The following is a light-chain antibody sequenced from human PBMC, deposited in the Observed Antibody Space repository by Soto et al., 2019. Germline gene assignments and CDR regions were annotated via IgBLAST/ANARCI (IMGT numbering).Light chain of an antibody. V-gene: IGLV1-40*01. J-gene: IGLJ2*01. Sequence: QSVLTQPPSVSGAPGQRVTISCTGSSSNIGAGYDVHWYQQLPGTAPKLLIYGNSNRPSWVPDRFSGSNSGTSASLAITGLQAEDEADYYCQSYDSSLSVVFGGGTKLTVL. CDR2: GNS. CDR3: QSYDSSLSVV. CDR1: SSNIGAGYD.